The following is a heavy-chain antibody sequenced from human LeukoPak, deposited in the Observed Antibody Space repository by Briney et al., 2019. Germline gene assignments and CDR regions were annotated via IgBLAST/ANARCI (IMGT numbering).Heavy chain of an antibody. CDR3: ARALSGSGSYPPRGFYYYYYYMDV. CDR2: IIPIFGTA. Sequence: GASVKVSCKASGGTFSSYAISWVRQAPGQGLEWMGGIIPIFGTANYAQKFQGRVTITADESTSTAYMELSSLRSEDTAVYYCARALSGSGSYPPRGFYYYYYYMDVWGKGTTVTISS. CDR1: GGTFSSYA. V-gene: IGHV1-69*13. J-gene: IGHJ6*03. D-gene: IGHD3-10*01.